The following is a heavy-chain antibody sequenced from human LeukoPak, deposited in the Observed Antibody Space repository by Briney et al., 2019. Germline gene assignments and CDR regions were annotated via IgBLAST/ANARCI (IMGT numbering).Heavy chain of an antibody. J-gene: IGHJ6*03. CDR2: IYTTGST. CDR1: GSSISLGSYH. Sequence: TLDRKCTVSGSSISLGSYHWIWIRQPAGKGLEWIGRIYTTGSTNYNPSLKSRLTISVDTSKNQFSLKLRSVTAADTAVYYCARIKCGGDCRGYYYYYHMDVWGKGTTVTVSS. D-gene: IGHD2-21*02. CDR3: ARIKCGGDCRGYYYYYHMDV. V-gene: IGHV4-61*02.